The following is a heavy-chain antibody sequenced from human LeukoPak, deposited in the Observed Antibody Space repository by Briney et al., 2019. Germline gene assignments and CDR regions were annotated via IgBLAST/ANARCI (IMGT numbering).Heavy chain of an antibody. V-gene: IGHV4-39*07. CDR1: GGSISSSSYY. D-gene: IGHD6-6*01. J-gene: IGHJ5*02. CDR3: AGRSYSSSSEFDP. CDR2: SYYSGST. Sequence: PSETLSLSCTVSGGSISSSSYYWGWIRQPPGKGLEWIVTSYYSGSTYYNPSLKSRVTISVDTSKKQFSLKLSSVTAADTAVYYCAGRSYSSSSEFDPWGQGALVTVSS.